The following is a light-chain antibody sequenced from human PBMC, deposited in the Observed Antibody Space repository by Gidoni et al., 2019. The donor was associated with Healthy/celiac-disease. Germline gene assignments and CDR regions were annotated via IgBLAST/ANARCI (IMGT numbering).Light chain of an antibody. Sequence: SYELTQPPSVSVSPGQTARITCSGDALPKQYAYWYQQKPGQAPVLVIYKDSERPSGIPEQFSGSSSGTTVTLTISGVQAEDEADYYCQSADSSGTKVFGGGTKLTVL. V-gene: IGLV3-25*03. CDR3: QSADSSGTKV. CDR1: ALPKQY. J-gene: IGLJ3*02. CDR2: KDS.